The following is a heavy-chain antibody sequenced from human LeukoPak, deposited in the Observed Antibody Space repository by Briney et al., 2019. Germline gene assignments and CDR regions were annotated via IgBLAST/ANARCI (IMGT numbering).Heavy chain of an antibody. V-gene: IGHV4-34*01. CDR3: ARAGGRVGSSLDFDY. J-gene: IGHJ4*02. CDR2: INHSGST. Sequence: SETLSLTCAVYGGSFSGYYWSWIRQPPGKGPECIGEINHSGSTNHNPSLKSRVTISVDASKNQFSLKLSSVTAADTSVYYCARAGGRVGSSLDFDYWGQGTPVTVSS. CDR1: GGSFSGYY. D-gene: IGHD6-6*01.